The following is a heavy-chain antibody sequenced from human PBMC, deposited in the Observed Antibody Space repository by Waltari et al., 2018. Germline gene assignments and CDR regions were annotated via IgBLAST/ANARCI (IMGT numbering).Heavy chain of an antibody. Sequence: VQLQQWGAGLLKPSETLSLTCAVYGGSFNYYYWSWIRQPPVKGLEWIGEINHSGSPKYKSSLRSRVTISVDTSKKQFSLNLNSVTAADTAMYYCARGGFCSDNDCYAADDAFDVWGQGTMVTVSS. CDR3: ARGGFCSDNDCYAADDAFDV. CDR2: INHSGSP. J-gene: IGHJ3*01. V-gene: IGHV4-34*01. D-gene: IGHD2-2*03. CDR1: GGSFNYYY.